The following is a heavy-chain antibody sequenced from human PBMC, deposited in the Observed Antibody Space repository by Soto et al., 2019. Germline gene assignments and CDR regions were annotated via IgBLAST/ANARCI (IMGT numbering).Heavy chain of an antibody. CDR3: ARVRSRRSDYYGSGRYYYYMDV. V-gene: IGHV4-34*01. D-gene: IGHD3-10*01. CDR1: GGSFSGYY. Sequence: SATLSLTCAAYGGSFSGYYWSWIRQPPGKGLEWIGEINHSGSTNYNPSLKSRVTISVDTSKNQFSLKLSSVTAADTAVYYCARVRSRRSDYYGSGRYYYYMDVWGKGTTVTVSS. J-gene: IGHJ6*03. CDR2: INHSGST.